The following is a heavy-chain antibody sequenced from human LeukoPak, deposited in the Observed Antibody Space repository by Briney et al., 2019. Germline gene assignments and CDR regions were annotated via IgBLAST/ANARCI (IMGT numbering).Heavy chain of an antibody. V-gene: IGHV4-34*01. Sequence: SETLSLTCAVYGGSFSGYYWSWIRQPPGKGLEWIGEINHSGSTNYNPSLKSRVTISVDTSKNQFSLKLSSVTAADTAVYYCAREGLAVATGYFDYWGQGTLVTVSS. D-gene: IGHD6-19*01. J-gene: IGHJ4*02. CDR1: GGSFSGYY. CDR3: AREGLAVATGYFDY. CDR2: INHSGST.